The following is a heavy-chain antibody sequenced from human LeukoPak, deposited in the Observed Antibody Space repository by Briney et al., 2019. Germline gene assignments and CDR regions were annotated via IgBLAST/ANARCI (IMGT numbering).Heavy chain of an antibody. CDR1: GGSFSGYY. CDR3: ARGRLTVTRFDY. J-gene: IGHJ4*02. D-gene: IGHD4-17*01. Sequence: SETLSLTCAVYGGSFSGYYWSWIRQPPGKGLEWIGEINHSGSTNYNPSLKSRVTISVDTSKNQFSLKLSSVTAADTAVHYCARGRLTVTRFDYWGQGTLVTVSS. V-gene: IGHV4-34*01. CDR2: INHSGST.